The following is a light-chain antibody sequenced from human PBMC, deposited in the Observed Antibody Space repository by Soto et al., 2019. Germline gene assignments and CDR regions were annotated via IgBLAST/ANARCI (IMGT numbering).Light chain of an antibody. CDR2: DAS. CDR1: QSVSGK. CDR3: QRHDNWPWT. Sequence: EIVMTQFPATLSVSPGERATLSCRASQSVSGKLAWYQQKPGQAPRLLIYDASTRATGIPARFSGSGSGTEFTLTISSLQSEDFAVYYCQRHDNWPWTFGQGTKVEI. V-gene: IGKV3-15*01. J-gene: IGKJ1*01.